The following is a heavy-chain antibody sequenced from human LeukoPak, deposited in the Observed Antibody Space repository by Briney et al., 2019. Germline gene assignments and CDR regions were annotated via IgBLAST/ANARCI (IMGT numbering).Heavy chain of an antibody. CDR1: GGSISSYY. Sequence: SETLSLTCTVSGGSISSYYWSWIRQPPGKGLEWIGYIYYSGSNNYNPSLKSRVTISVATSKNQFSLKLSSVTAADTAVYYCARVRRNYYDSSGYRYWGQGTLVTVSS. D-gene: IGHD3-22*01. CDR2: IYYSGSN. CDR3: ARVRRNYYDSSGYRY. J-gene: IGHJ4*02. V-gene: IGHV4-59*01.